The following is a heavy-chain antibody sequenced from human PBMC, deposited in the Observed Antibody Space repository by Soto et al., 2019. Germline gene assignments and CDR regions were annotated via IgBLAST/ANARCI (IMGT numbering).Heavy chain of an antibody. Sequence: QITLNESGPTVVRPTETLTLTCRFSGFSLTTSGVGVSWIRQSPGKAPEWLALIYWDDDKRYSASLKSRLTLTKDTSKYQGVLTVSDLDPTDTATYYCAHRVLRTVSGLVTTTAIYFDFWGQGTPVAVSS. CDR1: GFSLTTSGVG. CDR2: IYWDDDK. J-gene: IGHJ4*02. CDR3: AHRVLRTVSGLVTTTAIYFDF. D-gene: IGHD3-3*01. V-gene: IGHV2-5*02.